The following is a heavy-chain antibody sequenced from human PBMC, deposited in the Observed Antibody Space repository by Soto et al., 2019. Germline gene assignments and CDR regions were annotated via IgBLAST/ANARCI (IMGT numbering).Heavy chain of an antibody. CDR1: GGSISSYY. J-gene: IGHJ6*03. CDR3: ARGVIESSSALDYYYYMDV. Sequence: SETLSLTCTVSGGSISSYYWSWIRQPPGKGLEWIGYIYYSGSTNYNPSLKSRVTISVDTSKNQCSLKLSSVTAADTAVYYCARGVIESSSALDYYYYMDVWGKGTTVTVSS. D-gene: IGHD6-6*01. V-gene: IGHV4-59*08. CDR2: IYYSGST.